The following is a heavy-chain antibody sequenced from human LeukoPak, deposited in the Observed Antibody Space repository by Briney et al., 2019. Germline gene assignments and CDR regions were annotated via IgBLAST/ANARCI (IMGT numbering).Heavy chain of an antibody. Sequence: GGSLRLSCAASGFTFSSYAMHWVRQAPGKGLEWVAVISYDGSNKYYADSVKGRFTISRDNSKNTLYLQMNSLRAEDTAVYYCAREDIVAPLDYWGQRTLVTVSS. CDR3: AREDIVAPLDY. CDR2: ISYDGSNK. D-gene: IGHD5-12*01. J-gene: IGHJ4*02. V-gene: IGHV3-30*04. CDR1: GFTFSSYA.